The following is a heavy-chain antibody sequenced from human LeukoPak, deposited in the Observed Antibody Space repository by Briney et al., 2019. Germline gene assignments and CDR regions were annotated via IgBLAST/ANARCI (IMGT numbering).Heavy chain of an antibody. CDR3: AKDQAAPDN. J-gene: IGHJ4*02. D-gene: IGHD6-25*01. V-gene: IGHV3-23*01. Sequence: GGSLRLSCAASGFTFSNYAMTWVRQAPGKGLEWVSGISGSGSSTYYADSVKGRFTLSRDYPKNTLYLQMNSLRADDTAIYYCAKDQAAPDNWGQGTLVTVSS. CDR1: GFTFSNYA. CDR2: ISGSGSST.